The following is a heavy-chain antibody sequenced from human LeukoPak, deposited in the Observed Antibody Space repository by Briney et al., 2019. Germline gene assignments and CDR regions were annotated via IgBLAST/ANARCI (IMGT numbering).Heavy chain of an antibody. D-gene: IGHD3-22*01. CDR2: INHSGST. V-gene: IGHV4-34*03. J-gene: IGHJ3*02. CDR3: TRRYNYDSSGYYYVRDAFDI. CDR1: VGSFSGYY. Sequence: SETLSLTCAAYVGSFSGYYWSWIRQPPGKGLEWIGEINHSGSTNYNPSLKSRVTISVDTSKNQFSLKLSSVTAADTAVYYCTRRYNYDSSGYYYVRDAFDIWGQGTMVTVSS.